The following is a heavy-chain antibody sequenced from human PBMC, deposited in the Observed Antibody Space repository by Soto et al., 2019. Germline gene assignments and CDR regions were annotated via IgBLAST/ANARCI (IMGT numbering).Heavy chain of an antibody. J-gene: IGHJ4*02. V-gene: IGHV1-69*13. CDR2: IIPIFGTA. CDR1: GGTFSSYA. Sequence: SLKVSCKASGGTFSSYAISWVRQAPGQGLEWMGGIIPIFGTANYAQKFQGRVTITADESTSTAYMELSSLRSEDTAVYYCAKDPQQLIVYFDYWGQGTQVTVSS. D-gene: IGHD6-13*01. CDR3: AKDPQQLIVYFDY.